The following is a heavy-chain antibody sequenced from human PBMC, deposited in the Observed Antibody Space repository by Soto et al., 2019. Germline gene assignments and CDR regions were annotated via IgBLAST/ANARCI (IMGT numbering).Heavy chain of an antibody. CDR2: INAGNGNT. CDR3: ARDYGDAPNWFDP. Sequence: ASVKVSCKASGYTFTSYAMHWVRQAPGQRLEWMGWINAGNGNTKYSQKFQGRVTITRDTSASTAHMELSSLRSEDTAVYYCARDYGDAPNWFDPQGQGTLVTVGS. D-gene: IGHD3-10*01. CDR1: GYTFTSYA. J-gene: IGHJ5*01. V-gene: IGHV1-3*01.